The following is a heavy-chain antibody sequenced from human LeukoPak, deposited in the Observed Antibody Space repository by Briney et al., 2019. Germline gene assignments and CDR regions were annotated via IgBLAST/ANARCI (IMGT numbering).Heavy chain of an antibody. CDR1: GFTFNNYQ. Sequence: PGGSLRLSCAASGFTFNNYQMNWVRQAPGKGLECISYISSSGRTIYYADSLKGRFTVSRDNAKNSLYLRMNSLRAEDTAVYYCARDHSEPGVIFDYWGQGTLVTVSS. CDR3: ARDHSEPGVIFDY. J-gene: IGHJ4*02. D-gene: IGHD1-14*01. CDR2: ISSSGRTI. V-gene: IGHV3-48*03.